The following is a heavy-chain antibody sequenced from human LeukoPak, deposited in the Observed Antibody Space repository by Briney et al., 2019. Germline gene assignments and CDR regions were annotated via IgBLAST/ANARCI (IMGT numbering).Heavy chain of an antibody. CDR2: IDSSGNT. CDR3: AREALPNGVWRVGWFDP. J-gene: IGHJ5*02. V-gene: IGHV4-61*02. Sequence: SQTLSLTCTVSGGSISSGSYFWSWIRQSAGRGLEWVGRIDSSGNTNYNPSLKSRVIMSLDTSKNQFSLKLSSVTAADTAVYYCAREALPNGVWRVGWFDPWGQGTLVTVFS. CDR1: GGSISSGSYF. D-gene: IGHD2-8*01.